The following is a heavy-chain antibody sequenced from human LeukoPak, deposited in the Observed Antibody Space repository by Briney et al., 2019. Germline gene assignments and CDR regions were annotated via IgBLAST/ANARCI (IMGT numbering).Heavy chain of an antibody. Sequence: ASVKVSCKASGYTFTSYGISWVRQAPGQGLEWMGWISAYNGNTNYAQKLQGRVTMTTDTSTSTAYMELRSLRSDDTAVYYCAGNRGITMVRGVNGMDVWGQGTTVTVSS. J-gene: IGHJ6*02. CDR2: ISAYNGNT. CDR1: GYTFTSYG. V-gene: IGHV1-18*01. CDR3: AGNRGITMVRGVNGMDV. D-gene: IGHD3-10*01.